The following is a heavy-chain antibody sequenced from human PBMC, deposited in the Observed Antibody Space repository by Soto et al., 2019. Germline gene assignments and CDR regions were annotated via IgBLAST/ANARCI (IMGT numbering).Heavy chain of an antibody. V-gene: IGHV1-2*02. CDR2: INPNSGGT. J-gene: IGHJ4*02. CDR3: ARRRGGGYFQSYFDY. CDR1: GYTFTGYY. Sequence: ASVKVSCKASGYTFTGYYMHWVRQAPGQGLEWMGWINPNSGGTNYAQKFQGRVTMTRDTSISTAYMELSRLRSDDAAVYYCARRRGGGYFQSYFDYWGQGTLVTVSS. D-gene: IGHD3-22*01.